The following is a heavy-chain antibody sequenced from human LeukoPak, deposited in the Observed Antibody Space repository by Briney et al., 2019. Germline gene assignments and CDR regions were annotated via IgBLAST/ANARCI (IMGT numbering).Heavy chain of an antibody. CDR3: ARCTTGKTFGSLREIKKSRQIDF. Sequence: GGSLRLSCAASGFSFDDYAMHSVRQAPGKGLEWVSGISWNSGSIGYADSVKGRFTISRDNAKNSLFLQMDSLRGEDTAVYYCARCTTGKTFGSLREIKKSRQIDFWGQGTLSPSPQ. J-gene: IGHJ4*02. CDR1: GFSFDDYA. V-gene: IGHV3-9*01. CDR2: ISWNSGSI. D-gene: IGHD1-1*01.